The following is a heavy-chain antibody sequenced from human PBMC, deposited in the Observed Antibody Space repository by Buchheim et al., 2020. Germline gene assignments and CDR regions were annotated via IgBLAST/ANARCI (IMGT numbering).Heavy chain of an antibody. V-gene: IGHV3-33*08. CDR2: VWYDGSHQ. D-gene: IGHD1-14*01. Sequence: QVQLVESGGGVVQPGRSLRLSCAASGFTFSSYGMHWVRQAPGKGLEWVSLVWYDGSHQSYADSVKGRFTISRDNSKNTLYLQMNSLRAEDTAVYYCMRDRSMGINPNPPGGYWGQGTL. J-gene: IGHJ4*02. CDR3: MRDRSMGINPNPPGGY. CDR1: GFTFSSYG.